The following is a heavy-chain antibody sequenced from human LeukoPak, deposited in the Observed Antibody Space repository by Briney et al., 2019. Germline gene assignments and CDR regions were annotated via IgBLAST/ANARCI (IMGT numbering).Heavy chain of an antibody. D-gene: IGHD6-6*01. J-gene: IGHJ4*02. CDR1: GGSISSYY. CDR2: VYYTGST. V-gene: IGHV4-59*08. CDR3: ARHFAYSSSSYFDY. Sequence: NPSETLSLTCTVSGGSISSYYWSWIRQPPGKGLEWIGYVYYTGSTNYNPSLKSRVTMFEDKSKNQFSPRLSSVTVADTAVYYCARHFAYSSSSYFDYWGQGSLVTVSS.